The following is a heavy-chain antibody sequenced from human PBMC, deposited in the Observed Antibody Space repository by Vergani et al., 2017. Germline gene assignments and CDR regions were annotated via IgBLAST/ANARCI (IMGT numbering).Heavy chain of an antibody. V-gene: IGHV3-53*01. CDR3: ARGTIFGVVTGPIDY. Sequence: EVQLVEPGGGLIQPGGSLRLSCAASGFTVSSNYMSWVRQAPGKGLGWVSVIYSGGSTYYADSVKGRFTISRDNSKNTLYLQMNSLRAEDTAVYYCARGTIFGVVTGPIDYWGQGTLVTVSS. CDR1: GFTVSSNY. CDR2: IYSGGST. D-gene: IGHD3-3*01. J-gene: IGHJ4*02.